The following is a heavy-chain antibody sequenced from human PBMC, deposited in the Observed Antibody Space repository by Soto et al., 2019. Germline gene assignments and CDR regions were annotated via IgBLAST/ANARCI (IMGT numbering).Heavy chain of an antibody. CDR1: GLTFSGYG. CDR2: ISGSGSTT. V-gene: IGHV3-23*01. CDR3: VTRSRGLQSSPPRLDS. D-gene: IGHD4-4*01. Sequence: EVQLLESGGGLVQPGGSLRLSCAASGLTFSGYGMSWVRQAPGTGLEWVSAISGSGSTTYYADSVKGRFTISRDDSKNILFLQIISLRAEDTAVYYCVTRSRGLQSSPPRLDSWGQGTLVTVSS. J-gene: IGHJ4*02.